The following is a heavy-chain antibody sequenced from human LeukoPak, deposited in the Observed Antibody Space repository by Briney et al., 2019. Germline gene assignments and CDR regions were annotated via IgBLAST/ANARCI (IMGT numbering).Heavy chain of an antibody. J-gene: IGHJ6*02. V-gene: IGHV1-69*05. CDR3: ARDPDPYYHYGMDV. Sequence: GSSVKVSCKASGGTFSSYAISWVRQAPGQGLEWMGGIIPIFGTANYAQKLQGRVTMTTDTSTSTAYMELRSLRSDDTAVYYCARDPDPYYHYGMDVWGQGTTVTVSS. CDR1: GGTFSSYA. CDR2: IIPIFGTA.